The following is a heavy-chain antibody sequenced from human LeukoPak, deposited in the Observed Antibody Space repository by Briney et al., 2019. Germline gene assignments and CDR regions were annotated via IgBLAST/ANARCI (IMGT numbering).Heavy chain of an antibody. D-gene: IGHD2-15*01. Sequence: GGSLRPSCAASGFTFSSYGMHWVRQAPGKGLEWVAVISYDGSNKYYADSVKGRFTISRDNSKNTLYLQMNSLRAEDTAVYYCAKDRRIVAYYGMDVWGQGTTVTVSS. V-gene: IGHV3-30*18. CDR3: AKDRRIVAYYGMDV. CDR2: ISYDGSNK. J-gene: IGHJ6*02. CDR1: GFTFSSYG.